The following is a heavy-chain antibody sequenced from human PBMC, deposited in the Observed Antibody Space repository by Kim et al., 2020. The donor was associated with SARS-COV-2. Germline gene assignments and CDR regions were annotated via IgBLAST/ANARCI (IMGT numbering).Heavy chain of an antibody. CDR3: VRGDVSGYGPHFAY. J-gene: IGHJ4*02. D-gene: IGHD3-3*01. CDR1: GFSLRSYA. Sequence: GGSLRLSCAGSGFSLRSYAMHWVRQAPGKGLEWVTVLSFDGGRYADSVKGRFTISRDDSNNTLYLQMNNLGPEDTSVYYCVRGDVSGYGPHFAYWGQGSAVTVSS. V-gene: IGHV3-30-3*01. CDR2: LSFDGG.